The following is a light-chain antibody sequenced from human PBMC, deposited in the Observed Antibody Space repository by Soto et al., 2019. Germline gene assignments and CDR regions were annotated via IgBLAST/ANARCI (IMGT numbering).Light chain of an antibody. CDR3: QQRSNWPIT. J-gene: IGKJ5*01. V-gene: IGKV3D-20*02. CDR1: QSVSGSY. Sequence: EIVLTQSPGTLSLSPGERATLSCRASQSVSGSYLAWYQQKPGQAPRLLIYGASSRATGIPDRFSGSGSGTDFTLTINNLDPEDFAVYYCQQRSNWPITFGQGTRLEIK. CDR2: GAS.